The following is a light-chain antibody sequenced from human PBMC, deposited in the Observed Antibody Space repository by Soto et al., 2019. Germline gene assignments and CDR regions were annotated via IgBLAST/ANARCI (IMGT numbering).Light chain of an antibody. CDR2: LGS. CDR1: QSLLYNNTFNY. J-gene: IGKJ5*01. CDR3: MQALQSRT. V-gene: IGKV2-28*01. Sequence: EIVMTQSPRTLPVTPGEPASMSCRSSQSLLYNNTFNYLDWYLQKPWQSPHLLIYLGSNRASGVPDRFSGSGSGTDFSLKISRVEAEDVGTYYCMQALQSRTFGQGTRLEIK.